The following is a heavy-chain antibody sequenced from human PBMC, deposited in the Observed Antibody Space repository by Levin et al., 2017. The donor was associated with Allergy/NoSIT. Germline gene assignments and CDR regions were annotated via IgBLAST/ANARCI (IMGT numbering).Heavy chain of an antibody. Sequence: ASVKVSCKASGYTFTSYDINWVRQATGQGLEWMGWMNPNSGNTGYAQKFQGRVTMTRNTSISTAYMELSSLRSEDTAVYYCARGGLLYYYYGMDVWGQGTTVTVSS. J-gene: IGHJ6*02. CDR3: ARGGLLYYYYGMDV. CDR1: GYTFTSYD. V-gene: IGHV1-8*01. CDR2: MNPNSGNT.